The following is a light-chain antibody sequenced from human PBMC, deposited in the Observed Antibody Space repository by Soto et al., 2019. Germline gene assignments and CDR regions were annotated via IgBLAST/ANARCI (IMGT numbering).Light chain of an antibody. V-gene: IGKV1-39*01. CDR2: ASF. J-gene: IGKJ1*01. CDR3: QQSYSSPET. CDR1: QSISNY. Sequence: DIQMTQSPSSLSASVGDRVTISCRASQSISNYLNWYQQKPGKAPKLLIYASFTLQSGVPSRFSGSGSGTDFTLTISSLQPEDFGTYYCQQSYSSPETFGQGTKVEL.